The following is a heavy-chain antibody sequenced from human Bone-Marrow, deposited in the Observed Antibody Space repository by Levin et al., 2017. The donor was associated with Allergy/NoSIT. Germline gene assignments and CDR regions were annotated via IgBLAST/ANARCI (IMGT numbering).Heavy chain of an antibody. CDR3: ARDYSYGYPTIYYYYYGMDV. D-gene: IGHD5-18*01. CDR1: GFTFSSYA. J-gene: IGHJ6*02. CDR2: ISYDGSNK. V-gene: IGHV3-30-3*01. Sequence: GGSLRLSCAASGFTFSSYAMHWVRQAPGKGLEWVAVISYDGSNKYYADSVKGRFTISRDNSKNTLYLQMNSLRAEDTAVYYCARDYSYGYPTIYYYYYGMDVWGQGTTVTVSS.